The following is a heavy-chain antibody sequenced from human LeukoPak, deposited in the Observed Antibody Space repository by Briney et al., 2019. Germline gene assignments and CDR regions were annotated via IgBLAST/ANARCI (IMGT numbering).Heavy chain of an antibody. V-gene: IGHV1-46*01. D-gene: IGHD3-9*01. CDR1: GYTFTSYY. CDR2: INPSGGST. Sequence: ASVKVSCKASGYTFTSYYIHWVRQAPGQGLEWMGLINPSGGSTNYAQKFQGRVTMTRNTSISTAYMELRSLRSEDTAVYYCAKAILTGSYRGYFDYWGQGTLVTVSS. CDR3: AKAILTGSYRGYFDY. J-gene: IGHJ4*02.